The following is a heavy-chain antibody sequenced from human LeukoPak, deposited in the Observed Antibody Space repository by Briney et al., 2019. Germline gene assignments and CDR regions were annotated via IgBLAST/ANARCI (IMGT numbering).Heavy chain of an antibody. D-gene: IGHD3-3*01. CDR3: ARDKMRGSVYYQSNYFDY. CDR1: GYTFTDYY. CDR2: INPKSGDT. V-gene: IGHV1-2*02. Sequence: ASVKVSCKASGYTFTDYYMHWVRQAPEQGLEWMGWINPKSGDTNYAQKFQGRVTMTRDTSISTAYMELSSLRSDDTAVYYCARDKMRGSVYYQSNYFDYWGQGTLVTVSS. J-gene: IGHJ4*02.